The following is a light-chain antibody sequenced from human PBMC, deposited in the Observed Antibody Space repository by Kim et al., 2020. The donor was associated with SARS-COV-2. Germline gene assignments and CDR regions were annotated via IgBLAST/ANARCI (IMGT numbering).Light chain of an antibody. V-gene: IGLV2-23*02. CDR2: EVS. CDR3: CSYGGRTIYVV. CDR1: SSDVGSYNL. J-gene: IGLJ2*01. Sequence: QSALTQPASVSGSPGQSITISGTGTSSDVGSYNLVAWYQQHPGKAPKLMIYEVSKRPSGVSNRFSGSKSGNTASLTISGLQAEDEADYYCCSYGGRTIYVVFGGGTKLTVL.